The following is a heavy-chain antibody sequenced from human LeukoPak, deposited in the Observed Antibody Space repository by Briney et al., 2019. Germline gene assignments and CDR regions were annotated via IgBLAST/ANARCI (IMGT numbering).Heavy chain of an antibody. V-gene: IGHV3-23*01. J-gene: IGHJ4*02. D-gene: IGHD6-19*01. CDR3: AKDGGRAVPGTLDY. CDR1: GFTFSSYG. CDR2: ISDSGSSR. Sequence: PGGSLRLSCAASGFTFSSYGMSWVRQAPGKGLEWVSGISDSGSSRNYADSVKGRFTISRDNSKNTLYLHVNSLRAEDTALYYCAKDGGRAVPGTLDYWGQGTLVTVSS.